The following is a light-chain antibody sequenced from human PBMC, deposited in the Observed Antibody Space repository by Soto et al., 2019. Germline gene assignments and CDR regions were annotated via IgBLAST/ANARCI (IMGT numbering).Light chain of an antibody. CDR3: QRYRVAPRT. Sequence: DFQMTQSPSSLSASIGDRVTISCRAGQDISNFLAWYQQRPGKVPKLLIYAASTLQSGVPSRFRGSGSGTDFTHTISSLQPEDAATYFCQRYRVAPRTFGQGTKVDIK. V-gene: IGKV1-27*01. CDR1: QDISNF. CDR2: AAS. J-gene: IGKJ1*01.